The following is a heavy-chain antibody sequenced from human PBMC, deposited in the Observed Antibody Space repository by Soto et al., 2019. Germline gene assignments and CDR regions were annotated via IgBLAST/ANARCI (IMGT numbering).Heavy chain of an antibody. V-gene: IGHV3-49*04. CDR3: TRYYYESSGYYVY. CDR2: IRSEAYGGTT. CDR1: GFNFGNYA. Sequence: HPVGSLRLSCTGSGFNFGNYALSWVRQAPGKGPEWVGFIRSEAYGGTTDYAASVKGRFIISRDDSKSIAYLEINSLQTDDTAVYYCTRYYYESSGYYVYWGQGTLVIVSS. D-gene: IGHD3-22*01. J-gene: IGHJ4*02.